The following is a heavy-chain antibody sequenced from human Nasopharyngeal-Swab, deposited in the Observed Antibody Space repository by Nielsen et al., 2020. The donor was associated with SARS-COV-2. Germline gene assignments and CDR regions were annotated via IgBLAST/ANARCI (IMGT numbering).Heavy chain of an antibody. CDR1: GYSFTSYW. V-gene: IGHV5-51*01. CDR2: IYPGDSDP. Sequence: GESLKISCKGSGYSFTSYWIGWVRQMPGKGLEWMGIIYPGDSDPRYSPSFQGQVTISADKSISTAYLQWSSLKASDTAMYYCARHGVRGYDPNYYYYYMDVWGKGTTVTVSS. D-gene: IGHD5-12*01. J-gene: IGHJ6*03. CDR3: ARHGVRGYDPNYYYYYMDV.